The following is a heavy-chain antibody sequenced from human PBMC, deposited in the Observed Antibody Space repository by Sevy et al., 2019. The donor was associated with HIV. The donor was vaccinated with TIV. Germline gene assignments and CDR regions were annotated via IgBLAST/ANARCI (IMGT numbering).Heavy chain of an antibody. CDR3: AGENAWGRGYS. D-gene: IGHD1-26*01. V-gene: IGHV4-59*08. Sequence: SETLSLTCTVSGGSITSLYWNWIRQPPGKGLEWIANIYYNGHINYNPTLKSRVTLSLNTSKNQFSLRLSSVTAADTAMYYCAGENAWGRGYSWGQGTLVTVSS. CDR1: GGSITSLY. J-gene: IGHJ4*02. CDR2: IYYNGHI.